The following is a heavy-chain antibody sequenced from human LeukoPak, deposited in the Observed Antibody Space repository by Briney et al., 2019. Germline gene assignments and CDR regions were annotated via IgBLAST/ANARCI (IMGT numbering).Heavy chain of an antibody. V-gene: IGHV3-21*01. CDR2: ISSSSSYI. CDR1: GFTFSSYS. J-gene: IGHJ4*02. CDR3: AKDARWELPHFDY. Sequence: GGSLRLSCAASGFTFSSYSMNWVRQAPGKGLEWVSSISSSSSYIYYADSVKGRFTISRDNAKNSLYLQMNSLRAEDTAVYYCAKDARWELPHFDYWGQGTLVTVSS. D-gene: IGHD1-26*01.